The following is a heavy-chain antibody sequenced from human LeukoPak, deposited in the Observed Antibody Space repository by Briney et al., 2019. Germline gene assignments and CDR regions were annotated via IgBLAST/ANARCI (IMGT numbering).Heavy chain of an antibody. CDR3: TRDRGTYNWFDP. V-gene: IGHV3-73*01. CDR1: GFTFSCSA. D-gene: IGHD2-15*01. CDR2: IDKKDNLYAT. J-gene: IGHJ5*02. Sequence: PGGSLRLSCLASGFTFSCSAVHWVRPSSGKGLEWVGHIDKKDNLYATAYAESVKGRFTISRDDSKDTAFLHMDSLKTEDTALYYCTRDRGTYNWFDPWGQGTLVTVSS.